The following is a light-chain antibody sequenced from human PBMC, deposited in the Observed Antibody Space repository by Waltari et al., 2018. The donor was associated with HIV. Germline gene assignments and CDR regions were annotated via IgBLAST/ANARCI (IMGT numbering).Light chain of an antibody. CDR3: KQANSFPLT. J-gene: IGKJ4*01. CDR2: AAS. V-gene: IGKV1D-12*01. CDR1: QGISTW. Sequence: DIQMTQSPSTVSASVGDRVTITCRACQGISTWLAWYQEKPWRAPKFLIYAASRLQSGVPSRFSGSGSGTDFTLTISRLQPEDFATYYCKQANSFPLTFGGGTKVEIK.